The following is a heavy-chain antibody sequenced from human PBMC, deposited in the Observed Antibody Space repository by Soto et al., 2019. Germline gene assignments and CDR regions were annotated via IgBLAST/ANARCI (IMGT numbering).Heavy chain of an antibody. CDR1: GFSLSTSGVG. CDR3: AHIEGYDYIWGSYRYTAEWFDP. V-gene: IGHV2-5*02. D-gene: IGHD3-16*02. Sequence: QITLKESGPTLVKPTQTLTLTCTFSGFSLSTSGVGVGWIRQPPGKALEWLALIYWDDDKRYSPSLKRRLTITKDTSKNQVVLTMTNMDPVDTATYYCAHIEGYDYIWGSYRYTAEWFDPWGQGTLVTVSS. CDR2: IYWDDDK. J-gene: IGHJ5*02.